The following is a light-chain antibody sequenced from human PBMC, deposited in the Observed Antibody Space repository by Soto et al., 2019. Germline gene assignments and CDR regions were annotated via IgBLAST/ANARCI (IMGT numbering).Light chain of an antibody. CDR1: QSVSSSY. J-gene: IGKJ3*01. CDR2: GAS. V-gene: IGKV3-20*01. Sequence: EIVWTQSPGTLSLSPGEIATLSCRASQSVSSSYLAWYQQKPGQAPRLLIYGASSMATGIPDRFSGSGSGTDFTLTISRLEPEDFAVYYCQQYGSSPFGHGTKVDIK. CDR3: QQYGSSP.